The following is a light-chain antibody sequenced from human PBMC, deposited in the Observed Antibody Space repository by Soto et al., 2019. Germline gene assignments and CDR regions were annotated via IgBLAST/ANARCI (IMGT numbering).Light chain of an antibody. CDR1: SSNIGSNT. V-gene: IGLV1-44*01. CDR2: SNN. J-gene: IGLJ1*01. Sequence: VLTQPPSASGTPGQRVTISCSGSSSNIGSNTVNWYQQLPGTAPKLLIYSNNQRPSGVPDRFSGSKSGTSASLAISGLQSEDEADYYCAAWDYSLNGFVFGTGNKVTVL. CDR3: AAWDYSLNGFV.